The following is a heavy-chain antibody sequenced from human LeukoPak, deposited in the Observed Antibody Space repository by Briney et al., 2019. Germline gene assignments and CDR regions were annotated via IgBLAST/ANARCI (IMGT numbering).Heavy chain of an antibody. CDR2: ISSNGGST. V-gene: IGHV3-64D*06. CDR1: GFTFSSYA. CDR3: VKALYSSGWYCDY. Sequence: GGSLRLSCSASGFTFSSYAMHWVRQAPGKGPEYVSAISSNGGSTYYADSVKGRFTISRDNSKNTLYLQMSSLRAEDTAVYYCVKALYSSGWYCDYWGQGTLVTVSS. D-gene: IGHD6-19*01. J-gene: IGHJ4*02.